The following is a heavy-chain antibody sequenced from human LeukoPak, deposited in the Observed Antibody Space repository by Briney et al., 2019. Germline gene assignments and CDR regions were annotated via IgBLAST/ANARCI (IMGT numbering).Heavy chain of an antibody. Sequence: GGSLRLSCGASGFTFSNYGMLWVRQAPGKGLEWVAFIRYNGNNKLYADSVKGRFTISRDNSKNTLYLHINSLRAEDTAVYYCAKDNPLDYWGQGTLVIVSS. CDR1: GFTFSNYG. CDR2: IRYNGNNK. CDR3: AKDNPLDY. J-gene: IGHJ4*02. V-gene: IGHV3-30*02. D-gene: IGHD1-14*01.